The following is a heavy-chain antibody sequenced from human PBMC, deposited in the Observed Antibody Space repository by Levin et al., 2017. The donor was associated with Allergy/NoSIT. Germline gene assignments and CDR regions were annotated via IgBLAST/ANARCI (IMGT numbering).Heavy chain of an antibody. J-gene: IGHJ4*02. CDR1: GGSISSSISY. V-gene: IGHV4-39*01. CDR3: ARQCYDILTGYYSFDY. CDR2: IYNSGST. Sequence: SETLSLTCTVSGGSISSSISYWGWIRQAPGKGLEWIGSIYNSGSTYYNPFLKSRVTTSVDTSKNQFSLKLSSVTAADTAVYYCARQCYDILTGYYSFDYWGQGTLVTVSS. D-gene: IGHD3-9*01.